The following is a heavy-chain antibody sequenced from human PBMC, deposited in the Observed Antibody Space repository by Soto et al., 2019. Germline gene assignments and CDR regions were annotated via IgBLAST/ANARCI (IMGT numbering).Heavy chain of an antibody. CDR3: ARALYSSSGHWFDP. V-gene: IGHV1-2*04. D-gene: IGHD6-13*01. CDR1: GYTFTGYY. J-gene: IGHJ5*02. CDR2: INPNSGGT. Sequence: QVQLVQSGAEVKKPGASVKVSCKASGYTFTGYYMHWVRQAPGQGLEWMGGINPNSGGTNYAQKFQGWVTMTRDTSISTAYMELSRLRSDDTAVYYCARALYSSSGHWFDPWGQGTLVTVSS.